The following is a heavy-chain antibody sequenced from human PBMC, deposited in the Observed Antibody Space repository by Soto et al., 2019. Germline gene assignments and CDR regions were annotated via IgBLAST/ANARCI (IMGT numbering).Heavy chain of an antibody. Sequence: QVQLVQSGAEVKKPGASVKVSCTASGYTFIDYYMHWVRQAPGQGREWMGWINPSSGCTHYAQKFQGRVAMTRDTSIRIVYMELSRLKSDDTAMYYCARDRGYGCPASSCYSLSGLAVWGQGTRVTVSS. D-gene: IGHD2-15*01. CDR1: GYTFIDYY. V-gene: IGHV1-2*02. J-gene: IGHJ6*02. CDR2: INPSSGCT. CDR3: ARDRGYGCPASSCYSLSGLAV.